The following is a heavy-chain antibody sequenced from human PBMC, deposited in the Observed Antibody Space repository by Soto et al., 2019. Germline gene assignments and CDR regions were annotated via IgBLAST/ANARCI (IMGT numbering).Heavy chain of an antibody. V-gene: IGHV3-74*01. Sequence: GGSLRLSCAASGYTFSSSWMHWVRQAPGKGLVWVSRINSGASNTNYADSVKGRFTISRDNAKNTLYLQMDSLTAEDTAVYYCARGPSGWFGYDYWGQGTLVTVSS. CDR2: INSGASNT. D-gene: IGHD6-19*01. J-gene: IGHJ4*02. CDR1: GYTFSSSW. CDR3: ARGPSGWFGYDY.